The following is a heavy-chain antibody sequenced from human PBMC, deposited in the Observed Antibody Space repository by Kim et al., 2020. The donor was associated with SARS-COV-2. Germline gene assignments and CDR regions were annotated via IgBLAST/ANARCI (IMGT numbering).Heavy chain of an antibody. CDR3: ARDRIAAAGIRYFDS. CDR2: ISYDGSNK. CDR1: GFTFSSFA. Sequence: GGSLRLSCIASGFTFSSFATHWVRQAPGKGLEWLTLISYDGSNKYYADSVRGRFTISRDNSKNTLYLQMNSLRAEDTAVYYCARDRIAAAGIRYFDSWG. J-gene: IGHJ4*01. V-gene: IGHV3-30*04. D-gene: IGHD6-13*01.